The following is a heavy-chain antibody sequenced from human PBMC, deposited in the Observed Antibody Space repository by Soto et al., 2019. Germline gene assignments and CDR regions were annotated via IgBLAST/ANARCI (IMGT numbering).Heavy chain of an antibody. V-gene: IGHV3-23*01. J-gene: IGHJ6*04. D-gene: IGHD4-17*01. CDR2: VSGSASST. CDR3: ARVASTVKLYYGMDV. Sequence: EVQLLESGGGLVQTGGSLRASCAASAFTFSSYAMSWVRQAPGRGLEWVSGVSGSASSTYYADSVKGRFTISRDNSEKTLCLQMTSLKAEDTAVYYCARVASTVKLYYGMDVWGKGTTVTVSS. CDR1: AFTFSSYA.